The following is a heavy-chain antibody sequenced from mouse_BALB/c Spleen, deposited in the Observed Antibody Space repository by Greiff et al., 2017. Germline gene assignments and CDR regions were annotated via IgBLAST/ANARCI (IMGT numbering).Heavy chain of an antibody. CDR3: TRSTTVVAKKVYAMDY. Sequence: LQQPGSELVRPGASVKLSCKASGYTFTSYWMHWVKQRPGQGLEWIGNIYPGSGSTNYDEKFKSKATLTVDTSSSTAYMQLSSLTSEDSAVYYCTRSTTVVAKKVYAMDYWGQGTSVTVSS. V-gene: IGHV1S22*01. D-gene: IGHD1-1*01. CDR2: IYPGSGST. J-gene: IGHJ4*01. CDR1: GYTFTSYW.